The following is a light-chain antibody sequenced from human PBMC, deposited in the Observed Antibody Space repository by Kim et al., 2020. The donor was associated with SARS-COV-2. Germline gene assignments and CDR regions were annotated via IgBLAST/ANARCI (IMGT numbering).Light chain of an antibody. V-gene: IGLV4-69*01. CDR2: VNGDGSH. J-gene: IGLJ3*02. CDR3: QTWGTGMGV. Sequence: ASVKLTCTLSSGHSSYAIAWHQQQPEKGPRYLMKVNGDGSHSKGDGIPDRFSGSSSGAERYLTISSLQSEDEADYYCQTWGTGMGVFGGGTQLTVL. CDR1: SGHSSYA.